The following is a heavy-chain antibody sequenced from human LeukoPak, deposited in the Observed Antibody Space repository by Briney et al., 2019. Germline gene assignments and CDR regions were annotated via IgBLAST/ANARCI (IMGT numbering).Heavy chain of an antibody. J-gene: IGHJ4*02. D-gene: IGHD3-22*01. CDR3: ARGYYYDSSGYSNSLDY. Sequence: GGSLRLSCAASGFTVSSNYMSWVHQAPGKGLEWVSVIYSGGSTYYADSVKGRFTISRDNSKNTLYLQMNSLRAEDTAVYYCARGYYYDSSGYSNSLDYWGQGTLVTVSS. CDR2: IYSGGST. CDR1: GFTVSSNY. V-gene: IGHV3-53*01.